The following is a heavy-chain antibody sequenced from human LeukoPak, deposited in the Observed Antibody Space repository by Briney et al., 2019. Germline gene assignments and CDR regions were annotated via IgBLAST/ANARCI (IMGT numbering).Heavy chain of an antibody. V-gene: IGHV3-23*01. D-gene: IGHD6-13*01. CDR1: GFTFSSYG. Sequence: GGTLRLSCAASGFTFSSYGMSWVRQAPGKGLEWVSAISGSGGSTYYADSVKGRFTISRDNSKNTLYPQMNSLRAEDTAVYYCAKDNQFGIAAAGPLDYWGQGTLVTVSS. CDR2: ISGSGGST. J-gene: IGHJ4*02. CDR3: AKDNQFGIAAAGPLDY.